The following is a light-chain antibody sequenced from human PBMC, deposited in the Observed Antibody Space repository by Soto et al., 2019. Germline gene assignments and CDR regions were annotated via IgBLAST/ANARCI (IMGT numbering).Light chain of an antibody. J-gene: IGKJ1*01. Sequence: EIVLTQSPGTLSLSPGERATLSCRASQSVSKDYLAWYQQKPGQAPRLLIYDATNRATGIPDRFSGSVSGTDFTLTSSRLEPEDFAVYYCQQCATSPLTFGQGTKVEIK. CDR3: QQCATSPLT. V-gene: IGKV3-20*01. CDR2: DAT. CDR1: QSVSKDY.